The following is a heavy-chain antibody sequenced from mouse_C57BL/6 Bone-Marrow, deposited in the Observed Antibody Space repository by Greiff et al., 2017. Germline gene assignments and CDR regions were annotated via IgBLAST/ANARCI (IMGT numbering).Heavy chain of an antibody. CDR2: INPSSGYT. CDR3: ERSKDYDRRYFDY. D-gene: IGHD2-4*01. CDR1: GYTFTSYT. J-gene: IGHJ2*01. Sequence: QVQLKEPGAELARPGASVKMSCKASGYTFTSYTMHWVKQRPGQGLEWIGYINPSSGYTKYNQKFKDKATLTADKSSSTAYMQLSSLTSEDSAVYYCERSKDYDRRYFDYWGQGTTLTVSS. V-gene: IGHV1-4*01.